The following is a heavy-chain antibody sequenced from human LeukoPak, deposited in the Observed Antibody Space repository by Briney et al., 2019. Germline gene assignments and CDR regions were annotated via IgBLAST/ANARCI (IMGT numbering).Heavy chain of an antibody. D-gene: IGHD2-21*02. CDR1: GGAVSSFY. CDR2: FYYSGST. J-gene: IGHJ4*02. Sequence: SETLSLTCSVSGGAVSSFYWSWIRQSPGKGLEWIGYFYYSGSTKYNPSLKSRVTMSVDTSKNQLSLKLRPVTAADTAMYYCARHRFASAVILDYWGQGDLVIVSS. V-gene: IGHV4-59*08. CDR3: ARHRFASAVILDY.